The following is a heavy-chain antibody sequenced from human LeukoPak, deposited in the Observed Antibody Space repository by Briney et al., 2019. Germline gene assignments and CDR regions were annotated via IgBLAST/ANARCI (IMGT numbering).Heavy chain of an antibody. V-gene: IGHV1-18*01. CDR2: TSAYNGNT. CDR1: GYTFTSYG. CDR3: ARGRYSGSYNDAFDI. D-gene: IGHD1-26*01. Sequence: GASVKVSCKASGYTFTSYGISWVRQAPGQGLEWMGWTSAYNGNTNYAQKLQGRVTMTTDTSTSTAYMELRSVRSDDTAVYYCARGRYSGSYNDAFDIWGQGTMVTVSS. J-gene: IGHJ3*02.